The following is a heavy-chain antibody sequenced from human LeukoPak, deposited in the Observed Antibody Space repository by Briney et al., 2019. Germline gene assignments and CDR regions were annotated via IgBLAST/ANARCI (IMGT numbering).Heavy chain of an antibody. CDR1: GGSISSGDYY. D-gene: IGHD1-26*01. CDR2: FYCSADT. V-gene: IGHV4-30-4*08. Sequence: SETLSLTCTVSGGSISSGDYYWSWIRQPPEEGLEWIGYFYCSADTYYNPSLKSRVTISVDTSKNQYSLKLSSVTAADTAVYYCARGRAVVGATGKRFDYWGQGTLVTVSS. CDR3: ARGRAVVGATGKRFDY. J-gene: IGHJ4*02.